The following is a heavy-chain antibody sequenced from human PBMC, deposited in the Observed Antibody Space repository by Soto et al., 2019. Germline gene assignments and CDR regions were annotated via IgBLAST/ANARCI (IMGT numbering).Heavy chain of an antibody. CDR1: GYTFTSYY. D-gene: IGHD7-27*01. Sequence: ASVKVSCKASGYTFTSYYMHWVRQAPGQGLEWMGIINPSGGSTSYAQKFQGRVTITADESTSTAYMELSSLRSEDTAVYYCARDGDGAAFDIWGQGTMVTVSS. V-gene: IGHV1-46*01. CDR2: INPSGGST. CDR3: ARDGDGAAFDI. J-gene: IGHJ3*02.